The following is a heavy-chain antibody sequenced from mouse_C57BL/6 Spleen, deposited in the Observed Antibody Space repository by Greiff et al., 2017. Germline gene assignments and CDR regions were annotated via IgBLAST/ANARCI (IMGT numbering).Heavy chain of an antibody. CDR3: ARNPQSRDYYGSSYFDY. CDR1: GFSLTSYA. Sequence: QVQLQQSGPGLVAPSQSLSITCTVSGFSLTSYAISWVRQPPGKGLEWLGVIWTGGGTNYNSALKSRLSISKDNSKSQVFLKMNSLQTDDTARYYCARNPQSRDYYGSSYFDYWGQGTTLTVSS. V-gene: IGHV2-9-1*01. J-gene: IGHJ2*01. CDR2: IWTGGGT. D-gene: IGHD1-1*01.